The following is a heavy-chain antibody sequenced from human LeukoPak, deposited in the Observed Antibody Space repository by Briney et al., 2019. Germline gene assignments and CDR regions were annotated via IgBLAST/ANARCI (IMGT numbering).Heavy chain of an antibody. D-gene: IGHD3-10*01. J-gene: IGHJ4*02. CDR2: ISYDGTNK. CDR3: AQWAGIRGFITPLDY. Sequence: GGSLRLSCAASGSTFSSHAMYWVRQAPAKAPEWVAFISYDGTNKYYADSVKARLTISRDDSKNTLYLQMNSLRTDDTAVYYCAQWAGIRGFITPLDYWGQGTLVTVSS. V-gene: IGHV3-30*18. CDR1: GSTFSSHA.